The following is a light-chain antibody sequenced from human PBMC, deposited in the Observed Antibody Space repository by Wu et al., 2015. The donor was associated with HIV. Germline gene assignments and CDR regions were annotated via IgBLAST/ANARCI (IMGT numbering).Light chain of an antibody. V-gene: IGKV3D-15*01. CDR1: QGVRNN. Sequence: EIVMTQSPATLSVSPGERATLSCRASQGVRNNLAWYQQKPGQAPRLLVYGGSTRVTGIPNRFSGSGSGTELTLTISNMQSEDFAVYYCHKYGSSGYSFGQGTKLEIK. CDR3: HKYGSSGYS. CDR2: GGS. J-gene: IGKJ2*03.